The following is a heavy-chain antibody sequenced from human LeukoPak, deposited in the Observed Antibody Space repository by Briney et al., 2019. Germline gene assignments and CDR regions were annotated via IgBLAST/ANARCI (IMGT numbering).Heavy chain of an antibody. CDR2: INPNSGGT. CDR1: GYTFTGYY. CDR3: ARDRQEHAFDI. Sequence: EASVKVSCKASGYTFTGYYMHWVRQAPGRGLEWMGWINPNSGGTNYAQKFQGRVTMTRDTSISTAYMELSRLRSDDTAVYYCARDRQEHAFDIWGQGTMVTVSS. J-gene: IGHJ3*02. V-gene: IGHV1-2*02.